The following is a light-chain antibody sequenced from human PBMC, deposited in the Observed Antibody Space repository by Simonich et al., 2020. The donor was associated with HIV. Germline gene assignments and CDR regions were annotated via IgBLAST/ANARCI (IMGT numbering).Light chain of an antibody. CDR3: QQYNNWPNT. CDR1: QSVSSN. V-gene: IGKV3-15*01. CDR2: GAS. Sequence: EIVMTQSPVTLSVSPGERATLSCRASQSVSSNLAWYQQKPGQSPRLLIYGASTRAAGIPARFSGSGSGTEFSLTISSLKSEDFVVYHCQQYNNWPNTFGQGTKLEIK. J-gene: IGKJ2*01.